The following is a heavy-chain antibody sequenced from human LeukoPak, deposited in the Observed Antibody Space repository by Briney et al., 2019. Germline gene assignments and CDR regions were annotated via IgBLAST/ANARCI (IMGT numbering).Heavy chain of an antibody. CDR2: INHSGST. Sequence: SETLSLTCAVYGGSFRGYYWSWIRQPPGKRLEWIGEINHSGSTNYNPSLNSRVTISVDTSKNQFSLKLSSVTAADTAVYYCARVYVVATITGYYYYMDVWGKGTTVTVSS. D-gene: IGHD5-24*01. V-gene: IGHV4-34*01. J-gene: IGHJ6*03. CDR3: ARVYVVATITGYYYYMDV. CDR1: GGSFRGYY.